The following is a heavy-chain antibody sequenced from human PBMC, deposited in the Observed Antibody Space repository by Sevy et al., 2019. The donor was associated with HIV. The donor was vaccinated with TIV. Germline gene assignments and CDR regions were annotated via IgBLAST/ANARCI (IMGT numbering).Heavy chain of an antibody. V-gene: IGHV4-34*01. D-gene: IGHD4-17*01. CDR3: ARGGGDYGDYLVHSRDFDY. CDR1: SGSFSGYY. J-gene: IGHJ4*01. Sequence: SETLSLTCAVYSGSFSGYYWSWIRQPPGKGLEWIGEISHSGSTNYNPSLKSRVTISVDTSKNQFSLKLSSVTAADTAVYYCARGGGDYGDYLVHSRDFDYWGHGTLVTVSS. CDR2: ISHSGST.